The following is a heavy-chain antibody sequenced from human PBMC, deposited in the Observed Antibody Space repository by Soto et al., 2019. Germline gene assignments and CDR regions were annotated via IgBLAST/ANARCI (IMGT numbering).Heavy chain of an antibody. V-gene: IGHV5-51*01. CDR1: GCRFAGYG. D-gene: IGHD2-15*01. CDR3: AIQYCSRRSCYYYGLNV. Sequence: GESMRVWWRGAGCRFAGYGSGWVRQMPGKGLEWMGIIYPGDSDTRYSPSFQGQVTISADKSISTAYLQWSSLKASHTAMYYCAIQYCSRRSCYYYGLNVWGQGTTVTVSS. CDR2: IYPGDSDT. J-gene: IGHJ6*02.